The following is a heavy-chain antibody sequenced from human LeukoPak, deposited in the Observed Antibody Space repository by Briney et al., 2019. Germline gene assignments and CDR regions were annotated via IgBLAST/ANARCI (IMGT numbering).Heavy chain of an antibody. CDR2: ISAYNSNT. Sequence: GASVKVSCKASGYSFSTYGISWVRQAPGQGLEWMGWISAYNSNTKYAQRLQGRVTMTTDTSTSTAYMELRSLRSDDTAVYYCARDLGHEYGVNQAFDYWGQGTLVTVSS. V-gene: IGHV1-18*01. CDR3: ARDLGHEYGVNQAFDY. D-gene: IGHD4-17*01. CDR1: GYSFSTYG. J-gene: IGHJ4*02.